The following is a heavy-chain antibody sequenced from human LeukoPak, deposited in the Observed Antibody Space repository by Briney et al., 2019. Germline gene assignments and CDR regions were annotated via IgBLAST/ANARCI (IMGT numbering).Heavy chain of an antibody. CDR2: ISYDGSNK. D-gene: IGHD3-3*01. Sequence: GGSLRLSCAASGFTFSSYGMHWVRQAPGKGLEWVAVISYDGSNKYYADSVKGRFTISRDNSKNTLYLQMNSLRAEDTAVYYCAKGSYYDFWSGYSPLYYYYMDVWGKGTTVTVSS. V-gene: IGHV3-30*18. CDR3: AKGSYYDFWSGYSPLYYYYMDV. CDR1: GFTFSSYG. J-gene: IGHJ6*03.